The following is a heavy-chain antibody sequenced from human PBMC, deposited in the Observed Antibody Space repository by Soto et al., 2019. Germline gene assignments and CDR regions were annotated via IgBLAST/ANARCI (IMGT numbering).Heavy chain of an antibody. CDR3: ATDKRGSSWPRYYYGMDV. V-gene: IGHV1-24*01. CDR1: GYTLTELS. CDR2: FDPEDGET. J-gene: IGHJ6*02. D-gene: IGHD6-13*01. Sequence: GASVKVSCKVSGYTLTELSMHWVRQAPGKGLEWMGGFDPEDGETIYAQKFQGRVTMTEDTSTDTAYMELSSLRSEDTAVYYCATDKRGSSWPRYYYGMDVWGQGTTVSAP.